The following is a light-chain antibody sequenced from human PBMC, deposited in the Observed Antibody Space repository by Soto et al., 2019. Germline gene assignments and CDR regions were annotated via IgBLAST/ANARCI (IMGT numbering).Light chain of an antibody. CDR2: DIT. CDR1: SSDVGAYIV. Sequence: QSVLTQPASVSGSPGQSITISCTGTSSDVGAYIVVSWYQQYPGKAPKLIIYDITNRPSGVSNRFSGSKAGNTASLHISGLQAEDEADYYCVSFTTSKSYVFGTGTKVTVL. J-gene: IGLJ1*01. CDR3: VSFTTSKSYV. V-gene: IGLV2-14*01.